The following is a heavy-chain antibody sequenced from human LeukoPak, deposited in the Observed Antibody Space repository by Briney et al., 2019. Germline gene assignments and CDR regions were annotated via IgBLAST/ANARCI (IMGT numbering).Heavy chain of an antibody. J-gene: IGHJ4*02. Sequence: SVEVSCKASGGTFSSYAISWVRQAPGQGREWMGGIIPIFGTANYAQKFQDRVTITADKSTSTAYMPLSRLRSEDTAVYYCASGWNCSGGSCYSGDYWGQGTLVTVSS. CDR3: ASGWNCSGGSCYSGDY. V-gene: IGHV1-69*06. D-gene: IGHD2-15*01. CDR1: GGTFSSYA. CDR2: IIPIFGTA.